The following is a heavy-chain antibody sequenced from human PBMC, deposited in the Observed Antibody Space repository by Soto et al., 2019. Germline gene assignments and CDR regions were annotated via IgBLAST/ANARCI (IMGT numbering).Heavy chain of an antibody. J-gene: IGHJ4*02. CDR3: AREVAAIPAFEY. Sequence: QVQLQESGPGLVKPSQTLSLTCTVSGDSVRNGGYYWNWIRQYPGKGLEWIAYIYYTGRTSYNPSLESRLTISADTSKNQFALRLRSVTAADTAVYYFAREVAAIPAFEYWCQGALVSIPS. CDR1: GDSVRNGGYY. V-gene: IGHV4-31*03. D-gene: IGHD2-15*01. CDR2: IYYTGRT.